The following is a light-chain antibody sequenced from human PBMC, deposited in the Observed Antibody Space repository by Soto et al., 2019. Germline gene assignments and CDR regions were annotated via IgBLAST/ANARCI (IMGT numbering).Light chain of an antibody. J-gene: IGKJ4*01. CDR1: QSVTSSY. V-gene: IGKV3-20*01. Sequence: IVLTQSPGTLSLSPGERATLSCRASQSVTSSYLAWYQQKPGQAPRLLIYGASSRATGIPDRFSGSGSGTDFTLTSSRLEPEDFAMYYCHQYGSSPLTFGGGTKVEIK. CDR3: HQYGSSPLT. CDR2: GAS.